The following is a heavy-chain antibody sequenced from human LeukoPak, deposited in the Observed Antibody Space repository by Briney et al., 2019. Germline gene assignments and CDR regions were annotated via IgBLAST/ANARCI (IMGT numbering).Heavy chain of an antibody. CDR2: IKQDGSEK. J-gene: IGHJ4*02. V-gene: IGHV3-7*01. CDR3: ARGLVVPAARFDY. CDR1: GFTFSSYW. Sequence: GGSLRLSCAASGFTFSSYWMSWVRQAPGKGLEWVANIKQDGSEKYYVDSVKGRFTISRDNAKNSLYLQMNSLRAEDTAVYYCARGLVVPAARFDYWGQGTLVTVSS. D-gene: IGHD2-2*01.